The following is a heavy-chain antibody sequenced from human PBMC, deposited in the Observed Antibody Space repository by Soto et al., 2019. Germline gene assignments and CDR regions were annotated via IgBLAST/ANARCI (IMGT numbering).Heavy chain of an antibody. Sequence: QVQLQESGPGLVKPSQTLSLTCTVSGGSISSGGYYWSWIRQHPGKGLEWIGYIYYSGSTYYNPSLKSRVTRSVDTSKNQFSLKLSSVTAADTAVYYCARDSTVTTPVGMDVWGQGTTVTVSS. CDR2: IYYSGST. D-gene: IGHD4-17*01. V-gene: IGHV4-31*03. CDR1: GGSISSGGYY. CDR3: ARDSTVTTPVGMDV. J-gene: IGHJ6*02.